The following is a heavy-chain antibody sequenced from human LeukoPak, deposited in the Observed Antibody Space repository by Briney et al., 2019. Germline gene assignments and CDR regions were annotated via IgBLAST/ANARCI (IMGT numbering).Heavy chain of an antibody. Sequence: GGSLRLSCAASGFTFSSYAMSWVRQAPGKGLERVSAISGSGGSTYYADSVKGRFTISRDNSKNTLYLQMNSLRAEDTAVYYCAKHYYDSSGYYSTLPLGYWGQGTLVTVSS. J-gene: IGHJ4*02. CDR1: GFTFSSYA. CDR2: ISGSGGST. CDR3: AKHYYDSSGYYSTLPLGY. D-gene: IGHD3-22*01. V-gene: IGHV3-23*01.